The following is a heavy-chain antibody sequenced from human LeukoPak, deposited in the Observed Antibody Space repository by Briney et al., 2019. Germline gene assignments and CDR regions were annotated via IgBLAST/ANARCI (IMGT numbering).Heavy chain of an antibody. CDR1: GFTFSSYW. J-gene: IGHJ3*02. V-gene: IGHV3-7*01. CDR3: ASAVVVPAAFAFDI. CDR2: IKQDGSEK. Sequence: GGSLRLSCAASGFTFSSYWMSWVRQAPGKGLEWVANIKQDGSEKYYVDSVKGRFTISRGNAKNSLYLQMNSLRAEDTAVYYCASAVVVPAAFAFDIWGQGTMVTVSS. D-gene: IGHD2-2*01.